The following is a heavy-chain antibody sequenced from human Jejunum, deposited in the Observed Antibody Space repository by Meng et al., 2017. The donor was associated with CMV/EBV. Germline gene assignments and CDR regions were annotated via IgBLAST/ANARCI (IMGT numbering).Heavy chain of an antibody. CDR2: ISNDGNNI. CDR1: RITFSNYI. V-gene: IGHV3-30*03. J-gene: IGHJ4*02. Sequence: SCTASRITFSNYIMHWVRQAPGKGLEWVAVISNDGNNIHYADSVQGRFTISRDNGKSTMYLQMNSLRTEDTAVYYCAREVKWSDYWGQGTLVTVSS. D-gene: IGHD2-8*01. CDR3: AREVKWSDY.